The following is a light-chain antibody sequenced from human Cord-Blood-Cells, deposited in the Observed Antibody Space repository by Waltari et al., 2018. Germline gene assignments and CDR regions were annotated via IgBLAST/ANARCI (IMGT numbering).Light chain of an antibody. CDR2: AAS. CDR1: QSISSY. J-gene: IGKJ3*01. CDR3: QQSYSTLFT. V-gene: IGKV1-39*01. Sequence: DIQMTQSPSSLSASVGDRVTITCRASQSISSYLNWYQQKPGKAPKLLIYAASSLKSGVPSRFSGSASGTDFTLTISSLQPEDFATYYCQQSYSTLFTFGPGTKVDIK.